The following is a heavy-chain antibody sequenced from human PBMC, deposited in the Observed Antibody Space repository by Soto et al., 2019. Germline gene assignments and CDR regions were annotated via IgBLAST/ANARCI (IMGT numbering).Heavy chain of an antibody. V-gene: IGHV1-69*13. Sequence: ASVKVSCKASGGTFSSYAISWVRQAPGQGLEWMGGIIPIFGTANYAQKFQGRVTITADESTSTAYMELSSLRSEDTAVYYCARGENIVVVPAAPYYYYMDVWGKGTTVTVSS. CDR1: GGTFSSYA. CDR2: IIPIFGTA. J-gene: IGHJ6*03. D-gene: IGHD2-2*01. CDR3: ARGENIVVVPAAPYYYYMDV.